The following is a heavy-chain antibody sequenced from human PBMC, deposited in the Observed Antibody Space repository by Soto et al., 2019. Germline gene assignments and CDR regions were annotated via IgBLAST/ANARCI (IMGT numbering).Heavy chain of an antibody. CDR2: IYYSGST. CDR3: ASCCSSTSCYTTDYYYYGMDV. Sequence: SSETLSLTCTVSGGSISSSSYYWGWIRQPPGKGLEWIGSIYYSGSTYYNPSLKSRVTISVDTSKNQFSLKLSSVTAADTAVYYCASCCSSTSCYTTDYYYYGMDVWGQGTTVTVSS. CDR1: GGSISSSSYY. D-gene: IGHD2-2*02. V-gene: IGHV4-39*01. J-gene: IGHJ6*02.